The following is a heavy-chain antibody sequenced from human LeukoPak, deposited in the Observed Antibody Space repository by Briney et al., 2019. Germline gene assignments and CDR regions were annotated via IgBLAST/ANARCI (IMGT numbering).Heavy chain of an antibody. CDR2: IYDSGST. D-gene: IGHD3-16*01. J-gene: IGHJ5*02. Sequence: SETLSLTCTVSGGSIRTYYWSWIRQPPGKGLEWIGNIYDSGSTNYNPSLNSRVTISVDTSKSQFSLKLSSVTAADTAVYYCATTILGAAGFDPWGQGTLVTVSS. CDR3: ATTILGAAGFDP. CDR1: GGSIRTYY. V-gene: IGHV4-59*01.